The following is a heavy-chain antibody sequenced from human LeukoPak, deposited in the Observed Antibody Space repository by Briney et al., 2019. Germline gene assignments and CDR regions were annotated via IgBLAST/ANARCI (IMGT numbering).Heavy chain of an antibody. V-gene: IGHV4-59*08. D-gene: IGHD3-3*01. CDR3: ARGTRSTIFEGWFDP. CDR2: IYYTGST. CDR1: GGSISTYY. Sequence: SETLSLICTVSGGSISTYYWIWIRQPPGKGLEWIGYIYYTGSTDYNASLKSRVTITVDTSKNQFSLKLSSVTAADTAVYYCARGTRSTIFEGWFDPWGQGNLVTVSS. J-gene: IGHJ5*02.